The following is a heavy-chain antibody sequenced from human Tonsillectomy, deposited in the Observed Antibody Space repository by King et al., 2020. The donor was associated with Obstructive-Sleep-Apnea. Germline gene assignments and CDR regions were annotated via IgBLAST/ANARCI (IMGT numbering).Heavy chain of an antibody. J-gene: IGHJ4*02. Sequence: VQLVESGGGLVTPGESLRLSCAASGFTFSNAWMTWVRQAPGKGLEWVGRIQTKTDGGQTEYAAPPKGRFTIARDDSKNTLYLQMNSLKTEDTAVSYCTTLMRRGVPDYWGQGTLVTVSS. CDR3: TTLMRRGVPDY. CDR1: GFTFSNAW. D-gene: IGHD3-10*01. V-gene: IGHV3-15*01. CDR2: IQTKTDGGQT.